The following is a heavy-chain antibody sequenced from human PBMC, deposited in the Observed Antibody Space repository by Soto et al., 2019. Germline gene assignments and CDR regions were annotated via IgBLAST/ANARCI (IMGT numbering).Heavy chain of an antibody. CDR1: GFTLSGYA. V-gene: IGHV3-64*01. CDR3: ARRARPDFYYMDV. CDR2: ISSNGVGT. D-gene: IGHD6-6*01. Sequence: HPGXSLRLSCAASGFTLSGYAIDWVVQAPGKGLEYVSGISSNGVGTYYANSVQGRFTISRDNSKNTVYLQMGSLRPEDMAVYYCARRARPDFYYMDVWGKGTTVTVSS. J-gene: IGHJ6*03.